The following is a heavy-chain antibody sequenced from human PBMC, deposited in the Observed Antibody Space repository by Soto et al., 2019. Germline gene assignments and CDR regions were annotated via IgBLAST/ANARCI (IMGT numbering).Heavy chain of an antibody. Sequence: PSETMSVTSTVAGGSMTSYYWSWIRQPPGKGLEWIGFIYYTGNTKYNPSLKSRVTISVDTSKNLFSLKLKSVTAAYTAVYYCARRITALEIFDSWGPGTVVTVSS. CDR2: IYYTGNT. CDR3: ARRITALEIFDS. CDR1: GGSMTSYY. V-gene: IGHV4-59*08. J-gene: IGHJ4*02. D-gene: IGHD3-10*01.